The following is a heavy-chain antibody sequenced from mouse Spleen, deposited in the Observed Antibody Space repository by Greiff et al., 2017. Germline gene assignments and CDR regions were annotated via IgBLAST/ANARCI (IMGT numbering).Heavy chain of an antibody. CDR1: GFSFSSYA. CDR2: INSNGGST. J-gene: IGHJ3*01. Sequence: EVKVVESGGGLVKPGGSLKLSCAASGFSFSSYAMSWVRQTPEKRLEWVAAINSNGGSTYYPDTVKDRFTISRDNAKNTLYLQMSSLRSEDTALYYCARHGNYDGLWFAYWGQGTLVTVSA. V-gene: IGHV5-6-2*01. CDR3: ARHGNYDGLWFAY. D-gene: IGHD2-1*01.